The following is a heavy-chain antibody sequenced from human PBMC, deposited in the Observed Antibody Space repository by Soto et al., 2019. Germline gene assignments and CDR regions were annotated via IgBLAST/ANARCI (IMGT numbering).Heavy chain of an antibody. V-gene: IGHV1-18*01. CDR1: GYSFTSYG. Sequence: QVQLVQSGAELGKPGASVKVSCKASGYSFTSYGFTWVRQAPGQGLEWMGWISTHNGNTNYAQKLQGRVTLTTATSXSTAYMEIESLTSDDTAMYYCARSANGYDFSPLDFWGQGTLVTVSS. J-gene: IGHJ4*02. D-gene: IGHD5-12*01. CDR2: ISTHNGNT. CDR3: ARSANGYDFSPLDF.